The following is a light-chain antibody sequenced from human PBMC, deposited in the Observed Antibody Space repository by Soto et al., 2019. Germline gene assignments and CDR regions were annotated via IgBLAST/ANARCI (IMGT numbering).Light chain of an antibody. CDR1: QSVSSSY. CDR3: LQYRSSPYL. Sequence: EIGLTQSPGTLSLSPGERATLSCRASQSVSSSYLAWYQQKPGQAPRPLIYGASSRATGIPDRVSGSESGTDFTLSSSRLEPEGYAVDYCLQYRSSPYLVGQGPKLDIK. J-gene: IGKJ2*01. V-gene: IGKV3-20*01. CDR2: GAS.